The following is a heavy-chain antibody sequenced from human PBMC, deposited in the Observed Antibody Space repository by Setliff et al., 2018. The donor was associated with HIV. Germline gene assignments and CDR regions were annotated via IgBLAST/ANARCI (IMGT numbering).Heavy chain of an antibody. CDR2: ISAHNGNT. Sequence: ASVKVSCKASGYSFTSYGISWVRQAPGQGLEWMGWISAHNGNTNYAQKVQDRVTMTTDKSTSTAYMELRSLRSDGTAVYYCARVAFYGSGSYEDYWGQGTRVTVSS. V-gene: IGHV1-18*01. CDR3: ARVAFYGSGSYEDY. CDR1: GYSFTSYG. D-gene: IGHD3-10*01. J-gene: IGHJ4*02.